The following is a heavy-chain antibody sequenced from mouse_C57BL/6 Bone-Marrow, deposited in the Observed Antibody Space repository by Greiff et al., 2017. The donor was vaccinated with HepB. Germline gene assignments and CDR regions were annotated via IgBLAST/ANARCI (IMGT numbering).Heavy chain of an antibody. J-gene: IGHJ2*01. Sequence: EVQLVESGGGLVKPGGSLKLSCAASGFTFSDYGMHWVRQAPEKGLEWVAYISSGSSTIYYADTVKGRFTISRDNAKNTLFLQMTSLRSEDTAMYYCARGRSYYSYYFYYRGQGTTLTVSS. CDR3: ARGRSYYSYYFYY. CDR1: GFTFSDYG. CDR2: ISSGSSTI. V-gene: IGHV5-17*01. D-gene: IGHD2-12*01.